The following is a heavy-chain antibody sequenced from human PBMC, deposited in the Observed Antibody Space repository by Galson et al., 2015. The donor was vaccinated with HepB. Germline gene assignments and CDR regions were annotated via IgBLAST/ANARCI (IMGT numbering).Heavy chain of an antibody. CDR3: ARDSGGLWQPYAAFEF. V-gene: IGHV1-46*01. CDR2: INASGGST. CDR1: GYTFTSYD. J-gene: IGHJ3*01. Sequence: SCAASGYTFTSYDMHWVRQAPGQGLEWMGIINASGGSTNYAQKFQGRVTITRDTSTSTVYMELSSLRSEDTAVYYCARDSGGLWQPYAAFEFWGQGTMVTVSS. D-gene: IGHD2-8*02.